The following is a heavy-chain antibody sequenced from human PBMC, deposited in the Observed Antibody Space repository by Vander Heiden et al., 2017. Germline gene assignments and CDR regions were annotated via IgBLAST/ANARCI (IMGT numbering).Heavy chain of an antibody. CDR2: ISSGGSST. D-gene: IGHD3-22*01. CDR1: GLSFSSYA. V-gene: IGHV3-23*01. CDR3: ATVPVGYSLFDS. J-gene: IGHJ4*01. Sequence: EVQLLESGGGLVQPGGSLRLSCAAAGLSFSSYAMNWVRQAPGKGLEWVSIISSGGSSTNYADSVKGRFTISRDNSKNTLFLQMNSLSVEDTAVYYCATVPVGYSLFDSWCHGTLVTVSS.